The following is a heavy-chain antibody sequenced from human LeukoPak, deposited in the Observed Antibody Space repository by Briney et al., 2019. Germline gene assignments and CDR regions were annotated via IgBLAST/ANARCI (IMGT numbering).Heavy chain of an antibody. CDR2: IYYSGST. CDR3: ARGGGLFYYYGLDV. J-gene: IGHJ6*02. D-gene: IGHD3-16*01. CDR1: GGSISSSSYY. Sequence: SETLSLTCTVSGGSISSSSYYWGWIRQPPGKGLEWIGSIYYSGSTYYNPSLRSRVTISVDTSKNQFSLKLSSVTAEDTAVYYCARGGGLFYYYGLDVWGQGTTVTVSS. V-gene: IGHV4-39*07.